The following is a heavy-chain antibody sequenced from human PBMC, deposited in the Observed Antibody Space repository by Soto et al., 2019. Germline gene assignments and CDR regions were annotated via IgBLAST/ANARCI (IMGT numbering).Heavy chain of an antibody. CDR1: RFSFSNYA. Sequence: QVQLVESGGGVVQPGRSLRLSCAASRFSFSNYAMHWVRQAPGKGLEWVAVISYDGSNKYYADSVKGRFTISRDNSKNTLYLQMNNLRTEDTAVYYCATVRGYRQDFDAFDIWGQGTMVTVSS. J-gene: IGHJ3*02. CDR3: ATVRGYRQDFDAFDI. D-gene: IGHD3-16*02. V-gene: IGHV3-30-3*01. CDR2: ISYDGSNK.